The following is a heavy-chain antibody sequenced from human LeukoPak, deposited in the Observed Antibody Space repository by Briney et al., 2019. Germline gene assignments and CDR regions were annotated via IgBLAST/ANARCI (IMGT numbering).Heavy chain of an antibody. Sequence: GGSLRPSCAASGFSFSDYGMHWVRQAPGKGLEWVAFIRYDGSNKYYADSVKGRFTISRDNSKNTVYLQMNSLRPEDTAVYYCAKRAVLQFLKWSNYYYYMDAWGKGTTVTVSS. J-gene: IGHJ6*03. CDR2: IRYDGSNK. CDR3: AKRAVLQFLKWSNYYYYMDA. D-gene: IGHD3-3*01. V-gene: IGHV3-30*02. CDR1: GFSFSDYG.